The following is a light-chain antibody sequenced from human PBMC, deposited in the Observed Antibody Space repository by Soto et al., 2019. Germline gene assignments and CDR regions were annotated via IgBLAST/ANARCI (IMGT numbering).Light chain of an antibody. J-gene: IGLJ1*01. CDR3: KSYAGSNTYV. CDR2: EVS. Sequence: QSALTQPASVSGSPGQSITISCTGTSSDVGGYNYVSWYQQHPGKAPKLMIYEVSNRPSGVSNRFSGPKSGNTASLTVSGLQAADEADYFCKSYAGSNTYVFGSGTKVTVL. V-gene: IGLV2-14*01. CDR1: SSDVGGYNY.